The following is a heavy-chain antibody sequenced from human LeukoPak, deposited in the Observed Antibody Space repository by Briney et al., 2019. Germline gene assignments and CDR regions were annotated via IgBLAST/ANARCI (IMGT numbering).Heavy chain of an antibody. CDR3: ATSRRGVVVPAAGYFDL. D-gene: IGHD2-2*01. CDR2: FHPEDGET. CDR1: GYTLTELS. Sequence: ASVKVSCKVSGYTLTELSMHWVRQAPGKGLEWMGGFHPEDGETIYAQKFQGRVTMTEGTSTDTAYMELSSLRSEDTAVYYCATSRRGVVVPAAGYFDLWGRGTLVTVSS. J-gene: IGHJ2*01. V-gene: IGHV1-24*01.